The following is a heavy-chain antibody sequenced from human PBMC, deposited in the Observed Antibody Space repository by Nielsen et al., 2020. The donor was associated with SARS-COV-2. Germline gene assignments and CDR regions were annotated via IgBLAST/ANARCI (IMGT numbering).Heavy chain of an antibody. J-gene: IGHJ2*01. CDR3: ARQRGRGWYFDL. Sequence: SETLSPTCTVPGGSISTYYWSWIRQSPGKGVEWIAQVSYSGRTDYNPSLSLERRVTISVDTSKNQVSLQLSSVTAADTALYYCARQRGRGWYFDLWGRGTLVTVSS. V-gene: IGHV4-59*08. CDR1: GGSISTYY. D-gene: IGHD3-16*01. CDR2: VSYSGRT.